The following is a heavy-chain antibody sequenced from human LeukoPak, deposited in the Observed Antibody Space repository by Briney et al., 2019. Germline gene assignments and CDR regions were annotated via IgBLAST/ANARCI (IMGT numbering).Heavy chain of an antibody. CDR2: ISYDGSNK. V-gene: IGHV3-30*18. J-gene: IGHJ1*01. Sequence: QAGGSLRLSCAASGFTFSSYGMHWVRQAPGKGLEWVAVISYDGSNKYYADSVKGRFTISRDNSKNTLYLQMNSLRAEDTAVYYCAKDLESGYFQHWGQGTLVTVSS. D-gene: IGHD2/OR15-2a*01. CDR3: AKDLESGYFQH. CDR1: GFTFSSYG.